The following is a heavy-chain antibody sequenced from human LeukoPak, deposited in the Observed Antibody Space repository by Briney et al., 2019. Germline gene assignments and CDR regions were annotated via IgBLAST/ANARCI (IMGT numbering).Heavy chain of an antibody. CDR1: GFTVSSNY. CDR2: IYSGGST. V-gene: IGHV3-53*01. Sequence: QPGGSLRPSCAASGFTVSSNYMSWVRQAPGKGLEWVSVIYSGGSTYYADSVKGRFTISRDNSKNTLYLQMNSLRAEDTAVYYCARDIRVTTGYYMDVWGKGTTVTVSS. J-gene: IGHJ6*03. D-gene: IGHD4-17*01. CDR3: ARDIRVTTGYYMDV.